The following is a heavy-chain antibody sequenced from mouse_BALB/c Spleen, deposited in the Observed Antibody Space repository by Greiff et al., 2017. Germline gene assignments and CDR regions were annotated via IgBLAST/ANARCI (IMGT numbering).Heavy chain of an antibody. V-gene: IGHV5-17*02. Sequence: EVQRVESGGGLVQPGGSRKLSCAASGFTFSSFGMHWVRQAPEKGLEWVAYISSGSSTIYYADTVKGRFTISRDNPKNTLFLQMTSLRSEDTAMYYCARSAYYDYDEGFAYWGQGTLVTVSA. CDR3: ARSAYYDYDEGFAY. J-gene: IGHJ3*01. CDR2: ISSGSSTI. CDR1: GFTFSSFG. D-gene: IGHD2-4*01.